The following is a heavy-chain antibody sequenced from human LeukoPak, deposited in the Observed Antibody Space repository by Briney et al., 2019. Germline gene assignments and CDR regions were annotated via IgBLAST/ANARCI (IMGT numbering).Heavy chain of an antibody. V-gene: IGHV3-21*01. CDR2: ISSSSSYI. Sequence: GGSLRLSCAASGLTFSSYSMNWVRQDPGKGLEWVSSISSSSSYIYYADSVKGRFTISRDNAKNSLYLQMNSLRAEDTAVYYCARLSGSYPHDAFDIWGQGTMVTVSS. J-gene: IGHJ3*02. D-gene: IGHD1-26*01. CDR1: GLTFSSYS. CDR3: ARLSGSYPHDAFDI.